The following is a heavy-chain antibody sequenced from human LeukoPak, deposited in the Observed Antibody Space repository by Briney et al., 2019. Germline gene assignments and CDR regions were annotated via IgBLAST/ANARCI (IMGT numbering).Heavy chain of an antibody. V-gene: IGHV1-18*01. CDR2: ISAYNGNT. J-gene: IGHJ4*02. CDR1: GYTLTELS. CDR3: ARDRTPVTMVQGVTTISHFDY. Sequence: GASVKVSCKVSGYTLTELSMHWVRQAPGKGLEWMGWISAYNGNTNYAQKLQGRVTMTTDTSTSTAYMELRSLRSDDTAVYYCARDRTPVTMVQGVTTISHFDYWGQGTLVTVSS. D-gene: IGHD3-10*01.